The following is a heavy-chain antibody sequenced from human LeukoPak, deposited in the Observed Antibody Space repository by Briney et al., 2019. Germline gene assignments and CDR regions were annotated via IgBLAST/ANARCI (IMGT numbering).Heavy chain of an antibody. D-gene: IGHD6-19*01. CDR1: GYTFTNYG. CDR2: ISAYNGDT. V-gene: IGHV1-18*01. CDR3: AAVFKRDFDY. J-gene: IGHJ4*02. Sequence: ASVKVSCKASGYTFTNYGISWVRQAPGQGLEWMGWISAYNGDTNYAQKFQERVTITRDMSTSTAYMELSSLRSEGTAVYYCAAVFKRDFDYWGQGTLVTVSS.